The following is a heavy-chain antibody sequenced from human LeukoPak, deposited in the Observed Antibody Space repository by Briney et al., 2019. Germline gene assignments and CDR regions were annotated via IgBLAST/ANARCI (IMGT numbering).Heavy chain of an antibody. CDR2: ISGSGAST. D-gene: IGHD1-26*01. CDR1: GFTLSTNA. CDR3: AKDVGKWESLHFFDY. J-gene: IGHJ4*02. Sequence: GGSLRFSCLTSGFTLSTNAMSWVRQAPGKGLEWISGISGSGASTYYADSVKGRFTISRDDSGNTLYLQMNSLRGVDTAVYYCAKDVGKWESLHFFDYWGQGTLVTVSS. V-gene: IGHV3-23*01.